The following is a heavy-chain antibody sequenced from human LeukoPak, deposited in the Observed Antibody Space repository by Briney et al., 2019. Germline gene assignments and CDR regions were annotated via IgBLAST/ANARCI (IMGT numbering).Heavy chain of an antibody. Sequence: GGSLRLSCAASGLTFRSYAMNWVRQAPGKGLEWVSSISSSSSYIYYADSVKGRFTISRDNAKNSLYLQMNSLRAEDTAVYYCARETVLSDSSGWYVGYYYYYYMDVWGKGTTVTVSS. CDR2: ISSSSSYI. V-gene: IGHV3-21*01. CDR1: GLTFRSYA. CDR3: ARETVLSDSSGWYVGYYYYYYMDV. J-gene: IGHJ6*03. D-gene: IGHD6-19*01.